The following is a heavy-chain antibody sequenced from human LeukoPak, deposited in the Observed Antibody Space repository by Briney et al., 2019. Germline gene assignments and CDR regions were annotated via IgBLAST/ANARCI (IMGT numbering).Heavy chain of an antibody. D-gene: IGHD1-1*01. CDR1: GFIFSNYA. J-gene: IGHJ4*02. CDR2: LSGNERDI. CDR3: SKDLERHTVGYFDS. V-gene: IGHV3-23*01. Sequence: PGGSLRLSCAASGFIFSNYAMSWVRQAPWKGLEWVPSLSGNERDIRYADSVRGRFTISRDNSENLLYLQTTSLGAEDTAIYYCSKDLERHTVGYFDSWGQGVLVTVSS.